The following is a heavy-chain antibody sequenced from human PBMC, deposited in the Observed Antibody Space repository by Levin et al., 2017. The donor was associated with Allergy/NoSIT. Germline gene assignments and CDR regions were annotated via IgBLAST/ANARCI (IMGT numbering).Heavy chain of an antibody. Sequence: GGSLRLSCKGSGYSFTSYWIGWVRQMPGKGLEWMGIIYPGDFDTRYSPSFQGQVTISADKSISTAYLQWSSLKASDTAMYYCARQGQQLGQIYYYSGMDVWGQGTTVTVSS. V-gene: IGHV5-51*01. CDR3: ARQGQQLGQIYYYSGMDV. CDR1: GYSFTSYW. J-gene: IGHJ6*02. CDR2: IYPGDFDT. D-gene: IGHD6-13*01.